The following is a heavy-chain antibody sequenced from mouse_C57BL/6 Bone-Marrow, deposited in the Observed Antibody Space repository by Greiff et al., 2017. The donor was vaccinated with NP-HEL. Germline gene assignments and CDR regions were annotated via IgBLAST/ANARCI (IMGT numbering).Heavy chain of an antibody. CDR2: INPSNGGT. J-gene: IGHJ2*01. CDR1: GYTFTSYW. D-gene: IGHD6-1*01. V-gene: IGHV1-53*01. CDR3: AREEASCFDY. Sequence: QVQLQQPGTELVKPGASVTLSCKASGYTFTSYWMHWVKQRPGQGLAWIGYINPSNGGTNYNEKFQSKATLTVDKSSSTAYMQLSSLTSKVSAVYYCAREEASCFDYWGQGTTLTVSS.